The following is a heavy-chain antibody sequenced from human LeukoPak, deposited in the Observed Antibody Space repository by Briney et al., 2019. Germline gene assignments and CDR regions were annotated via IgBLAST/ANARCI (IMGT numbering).Heavy chain of an antibody. J-gene: IGHJ4*02. CDR1: GGSISSHY. CDR3: ARTSRDGYNDY. CDR2: IYYSAST. Sequence: SETLSLTCTVSGGSISSHYWSWIRQPPGKGLEWIGYIYYSASTNYNPSLKSRVTISVDTSKNQFSLKLSSVTAADTAVYYCARTSRDGYNDYWGQGTLVTVSS. V-gene: IGHV4-59*11. D-gene: IGHD5-24*01.